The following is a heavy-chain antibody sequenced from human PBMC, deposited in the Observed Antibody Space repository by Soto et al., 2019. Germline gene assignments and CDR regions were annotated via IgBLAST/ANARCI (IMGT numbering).Heavy chain of an antibody. D-gene: IGHD5-12*01. CDR1: GGSISSSNW. CDR3: ASWGHSGYDKGNWFDP. CDR2: ISHSGST. J-gene: IGHJ5*02. V-gene: IGHV4-4*02. Sequence: QVQLQESGPGLVKPSGTLSLTCAVSGGSISSSNWWRWVRQPPGKGLECIGEISHSGSTNYNPSLKSGVTISVDKSKNQFSLKLSSVTAADTAVYYCASWGHSGYDKGNWFDPWGQGTLVTVSS.